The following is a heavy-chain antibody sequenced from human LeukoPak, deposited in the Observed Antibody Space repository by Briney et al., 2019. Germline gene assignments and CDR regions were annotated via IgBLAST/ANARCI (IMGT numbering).Heavy chain of an antibody. D-gene: IGHD2-2*01. J-gene: IGHJ3*02. CDR2: ITSSSSYI. CDR1: GFPFSSYS. CDR3: AREYCSSTSCYSDAFDI. Sequence: GGSLRLSFAASGFPFSSYSMNWVRQAPGKGLEWVSSITSSSSYIYYADSVKGRFTISRDNAKNSLYLQMNSLRAEDTAVYYCAREYCSSTSCYSDAFDIWGQGTMVTVSS. V-gene: IGHV3-21*01.